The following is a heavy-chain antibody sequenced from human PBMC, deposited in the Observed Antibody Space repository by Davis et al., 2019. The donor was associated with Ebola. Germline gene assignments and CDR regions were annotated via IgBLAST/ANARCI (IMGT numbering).Heavy chain of an antibody. D-gene: IGHD2-2*01. V-gene: IGHV1-18*01. CDR1: GYTFPRYG. CDR3: ARNGRYCSSTSCAPPHPYYYYGMDV. CDR2: ISASNVNA. J-gene: IGHJ6*02. Sequence: SVNVSFMASGYTFPRYGISWLRQPPSQGLEWMRWISASNVNAHSAQKHHGRVTMTTNTSTSTAHMVLRSLRSDATAVYYCARNGRYCSSTSCAPPHPYYYYGMDVWGQGTTVTVSS.